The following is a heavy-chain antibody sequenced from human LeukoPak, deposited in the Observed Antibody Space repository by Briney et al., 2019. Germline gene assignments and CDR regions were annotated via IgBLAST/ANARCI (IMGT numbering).Heavy chain of an antibody. CDR3: ATGRSGYFDS. CDR1: GLTLSDAW. V-gene: IGHV3-15*01. Sequence: GGSLRLSCAASGLTLSDAWLTWVRQAPGKGLEWVARIKSKIDGGIKDYAAPVKGTFTIPRDDSENTVYLQMNSLKIEDTAVYCATGRSGYFDSWGQGTLVTVFS. CDR2: IKSKIDGGIK. J-gene: IGHJ4*02.